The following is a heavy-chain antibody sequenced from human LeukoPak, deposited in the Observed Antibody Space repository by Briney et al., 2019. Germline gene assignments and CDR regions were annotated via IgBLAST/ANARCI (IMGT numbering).Heavy chain of an antibody. V-gene: IGHV3-30*03. D-gene: IGHD3-22*01. CDR2: ISYDGSNK. J-gene: IGHJ4*02. CDR1: GFTFSSYG. CDR3: ATKGGNYYDSSGYPAI. Sequence: GRSLRLSCAASGFTFSSYGMHWVRQAPGKGLEWVAVISYDGSNKYYADSVKGRFTISRDNSKNTLYLQMNSLRAEDTAAYYCATKGGNYYDSSGYPAIWGQGTLVTVSS.